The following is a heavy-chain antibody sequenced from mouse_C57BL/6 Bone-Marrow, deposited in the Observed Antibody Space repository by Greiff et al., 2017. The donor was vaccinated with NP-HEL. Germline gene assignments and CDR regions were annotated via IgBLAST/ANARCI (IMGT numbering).Heavy chain of an antibody. CDR2: IYPGDGDT. J-gene: IGHJ4*01. V-gene: IGHV1-80*01. D-gene: IGHD1-1*01. Sequence: VQLQQSGAELVKPGASVKISCKASGYAFSSYRMNWVKERPGKGLEWIGQIYPGDGDTKYNGKFKGKATLTADKSSSTAYMQVSSLTSEDSAVYFCARGDDGSSRFGYAMDYWGQGTSVTVSS. CDR1: GYAFSSYR. CDR3: ARGDDGSSRFGYAMDY.